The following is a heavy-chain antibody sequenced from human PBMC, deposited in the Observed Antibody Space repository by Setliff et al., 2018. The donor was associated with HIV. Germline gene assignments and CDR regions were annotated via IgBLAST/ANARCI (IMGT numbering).Heavy chain of an antibody. CDR1: GGTFNNYV. CDR2: IIPILDTT. J-gene: IGHJ4*02. D-gene: IGHD3-16*01. CDR3: ARGGEGLAN. V-gene: IGHV1-69*04. Sequence: GASVKVSCKAAGGTFNNYVFSWVRKAPGRGLEWIGTIIPILDTTNYAQNFQGRVTMTRDTSTNTVYMELSSLTSEDTAVYYCARGGEGLANWGQGTLVTVSS.